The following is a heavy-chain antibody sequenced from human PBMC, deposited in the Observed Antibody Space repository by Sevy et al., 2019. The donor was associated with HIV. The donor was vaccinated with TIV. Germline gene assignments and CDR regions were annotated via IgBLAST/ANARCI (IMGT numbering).Heavy chain of an antibody. CDR3: AGAPSVRSGDDSLNWFDP. V-gene: IGHV4-59*01. D-gene: IGHD5-12*01. J-gene: IGHJ5*02. CDR2: IYYTGST. Sequence: SETLSLTCTVSGGSISAYYWSWIRQPPGKPLEYIGYIYYTGSTNYNPSLKSRVTISVDTSKNQFSLKLNSVTAADTAAYVWAGAPSVRSGDDSLNWFDPWGQGTLVTVSS. CDR1: GGSISAYY.